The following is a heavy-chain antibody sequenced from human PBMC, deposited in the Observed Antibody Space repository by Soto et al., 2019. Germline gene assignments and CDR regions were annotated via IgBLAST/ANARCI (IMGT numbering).Heavy chain of an antibody. J-gene: IGHJ6*02. V-gene: IGHV3-33*01. Sequence: QVQLVESGGGVVQPGRSLRLSCAASGFTFSSYGMHWVRQAPGKGLEWVAVIWYDGSNKYYADSVKGRFTISRDNSKNTLYLQMNSLRAEDTAVYYCARESTSIWFGHYGMDVWGQGTTVTVSS. CDR3: ARESTSIWFGHYGMDV. D-gene: IGHD3-10*01. CDR1: GFTFSSYG. CDR2: IWYDGSNK.